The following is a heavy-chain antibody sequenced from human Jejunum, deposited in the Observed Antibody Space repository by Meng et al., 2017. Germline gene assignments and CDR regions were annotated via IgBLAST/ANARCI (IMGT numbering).Heavy chain of an antibody. CDR3: ARATFTYGWGHDS. D-gene: IGHD3-10*01. V-gene: IGHV4-59*01. Sequence: VQLQESGPGLVKPSENLSLTCTVSGDSMTNSYWSWIRQPPGKGLEWIGYVYFGGTTNYSPSLKSRVTISLDTSENQFSLKLNSVTAADTAVYFCARATFTYGWGHDSWGQGTLVTVSS. CDR1: GDSMTNSY. CDR2: VYFGGTT. J-gene: IGHJ4*02.